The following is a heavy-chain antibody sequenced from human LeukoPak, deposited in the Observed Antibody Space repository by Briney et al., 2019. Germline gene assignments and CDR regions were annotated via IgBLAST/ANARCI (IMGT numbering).Heavy chain of an antibody. Sequence: GGSLRLSCAASGFTFSSYGMHWVRQAPGKGLEWVAVISYDGSNKYYADSVKGRFTISRDNSKNTLYLQMNSLRAEDTAVYYCAKTPILFNYYGMDVWGQGTTVTVSS. CDR1: GFTFSSYG. CDR2: ISYDGSNK. D-gene: IGHD2-15*01. J-gene: IGHJ6*02. CDR3: AKTPILFNYYGMDV. V-gene: IGHV3-30*18.